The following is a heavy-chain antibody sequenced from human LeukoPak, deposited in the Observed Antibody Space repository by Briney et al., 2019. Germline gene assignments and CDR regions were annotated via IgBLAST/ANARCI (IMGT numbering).Heavy chain of an antibody. V-gene: IGHV1-69*02. CDR2: IIPILGIA. D-gene: IGHD3-3*01. CDR3: ARNPPPDFGVVNNWFDP. CDR1: GYTFTSYT. Sequence: SVKVSCKASGYTFTSYTISWVRQAPGQGLEWMGRIIPILGIANYAQKFQGRVMITADKSTSTAYMELSSLRSEDTAVYYCARNPPPDFGVVNNWFDPWGQGTLVTVSS. J-gene: IGHJ5*02.